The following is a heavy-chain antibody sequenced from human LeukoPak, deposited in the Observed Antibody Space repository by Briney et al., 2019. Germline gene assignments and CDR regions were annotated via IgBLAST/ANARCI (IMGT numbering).Heavy chain of an antibody. CDR3: ARGLRLGELSLSYYFDY. V-gene: IGHV3-30*01. CDR1: GFTFSSYA. Sequence: GGSLRLSCAASGFTFSSYAMSWVRQAPGKGLEWVAVISYDGSNKYYADSVKGRFTISRDNSKNTLYLQMNSLRAEDTAVYYCARGLRLGELSLSYYFDYWGQGTLVTVSS. D-gene: IGHD3-16*02. CDR2: ISYDGSNK. J-gene: IGHJ4*02.